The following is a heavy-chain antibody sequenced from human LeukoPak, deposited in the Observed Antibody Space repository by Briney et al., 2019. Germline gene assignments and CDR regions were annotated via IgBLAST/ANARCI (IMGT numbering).Heavy chain of an antibody. CDR2: LNPNSGGT. J-gene: IGHJ4*02. Sequence: GASVKVSCTASGYTFTGYYMHWVRQAPGQGLEWLGWLNPNSGGTSYPQKVQGRVTMTRDTSTSTAYMQLSSLRSDDTAMYYCARGGEWYYDSSTYRLFDYWGQGTLVTVSS. CDR3: ARGGEWYYDSSTYRLFDY. V-gene: IGHV1-2*02. D-gene: IGHD3-22*01. CDR1: GYTFTGYY.